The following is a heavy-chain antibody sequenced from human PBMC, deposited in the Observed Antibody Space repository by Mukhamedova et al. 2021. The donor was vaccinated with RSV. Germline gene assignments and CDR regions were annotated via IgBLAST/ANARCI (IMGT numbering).Heavy chain of an antibody. CDR1: GFTFSRYG. J-gene: IGHJ2*01. D-gene: IGHD1-26*01. V-gene: IGHV3-33*01. CDR2: IWHDGNQK. CDR3: VIDGIQNSGFD. Sequence: AASGFTFSRYGMHWVRQAPGKGLEWVAVIWHDGNQKYYAVSVKGRFTISRDNSKDTVFLQMSSLRAEDTALYYCVIDGIQNSGFD.